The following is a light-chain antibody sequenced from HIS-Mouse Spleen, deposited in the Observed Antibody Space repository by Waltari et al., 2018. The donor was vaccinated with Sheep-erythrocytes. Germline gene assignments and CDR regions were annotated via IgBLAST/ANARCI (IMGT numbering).Light chain of an antibody. CDR3: CSYAGSYNHV. V-gene: IGLV2-11*01. J-gene: IGLJ1*01. Sequence: QSALTQPRSVSGSPGQSVTIPCPGTSSDVGGDYYVSRYQQHPGKAPKLMIYDVSKRPSGVPDLFSGSKSGNTASLTISGLQAEDEADYYCCSYAGSYNHVFATGTKVTVL. CDR2: DVS. CDR1: SSDVGGDYY.